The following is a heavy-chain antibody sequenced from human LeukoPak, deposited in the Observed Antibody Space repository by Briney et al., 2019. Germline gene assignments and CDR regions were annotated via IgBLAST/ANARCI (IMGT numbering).Heavy chain of an antibody. CDR3: ARGGTYYDFWSGYQDPVD. D-gene: IGHD3-3*01. Sequence: GASVKVSCKASGYTFTGYYMHWVRQAPGQGLEWMGRINPNSGGTNYAQKFQGRVTMTRDTSISTAYMELSRLRSDDTAVYYCARGGTYYDFWSGYQDPVDWGQGTLVTVSS. V-gene: IGHV1-2*06. J-gene: IGHJ4*02. CDR2: INPNSGGT. CDR1: GYTFTGYY.